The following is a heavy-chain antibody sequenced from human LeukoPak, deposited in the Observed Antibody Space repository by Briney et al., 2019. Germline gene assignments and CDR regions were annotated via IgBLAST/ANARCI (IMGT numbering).Heavy chain of an antibody. Sequence: GGSLRLSCAASGFTFSDYYMTWIRQAPGKGLEWVSYISRSGNTIYYADSLKGRFTISRDNAKTSLYLQMNSLRAEDTAVYYCARGYYYDTSGYGSIFDYWGQGTLVTVSS. J-gene: IGHJ4*02. CDR3: ARGYYYDTSGYGSIFDY. CDR2: ISRSGNTI. CDR1: GFTFSDYY. V-gene: IGHV3-11*01. D-gene: IGHD3-22*01.